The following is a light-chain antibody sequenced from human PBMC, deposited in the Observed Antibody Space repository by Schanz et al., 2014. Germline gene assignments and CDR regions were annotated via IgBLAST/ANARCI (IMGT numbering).Light chain of an antibody. J-gene: IGLJ3*02. Sequence: QSALTQPASVSGSPGQSITISCSGTSSDVGSYNLVSWYQQHPGKAPKLMIYEDSTRPSGVSNRFSGSKSGTSASLAISGLRSEDEADYYCAAWDDSLSGRVFGGGTKLTVL. V-gene: IGLV2-14*02. CDR1: SSDVGSYNL. CDR3: AAWDDSLSGRV. CDR2: EDS.